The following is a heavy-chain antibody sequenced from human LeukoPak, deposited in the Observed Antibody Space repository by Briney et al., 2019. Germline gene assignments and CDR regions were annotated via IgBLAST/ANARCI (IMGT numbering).Heavy chain of an antibody. V-gene: IGHV4-59*08. Sequence: SETLSLACTVSGASINNDFWTWIRQPPGKGLGWIGYIYSSVSANYNPSLKSRVIISGDTSKNQISLNLTSVTAADTALYFCARHRDYYDTWGHGTLVTVSS. CDR1: GASINNDF. CDR2: IYSSVSA. CDR3: ARHRDYYDT. J-gene: IGHJ4*01. D-gene: IGHD3-22*01.